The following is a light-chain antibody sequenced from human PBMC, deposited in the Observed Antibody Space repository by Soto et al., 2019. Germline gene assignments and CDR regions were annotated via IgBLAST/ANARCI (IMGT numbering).Light chain of an antibody. J-gene: IGKJ5*01. V-gene: IGKV1-9*01. CDR2: AAS. Sequence: DIQLTQSPSFLSASVGDRVTITCRASRGISSYLAWYQQKPGKAPKLLIYAASTLHTGVPSRFSGSGSGTEFTLTISSLQPEDFATYYCQQLNSYPITFGQGTRLEIK. CDR3: QQLNSYPIT. CDR1: RGISSY.